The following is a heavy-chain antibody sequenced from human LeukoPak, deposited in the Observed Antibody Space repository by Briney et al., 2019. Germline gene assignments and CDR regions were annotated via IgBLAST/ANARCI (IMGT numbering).Heavy chain of an antibody. D-gene: IGHD6-13*01. J-gene: IGHJ4*02. Sequence: RAGGSLRLPCAASGFTFSSYAMHWVRQAPGKGLVWVSRIQGDGSNTNYADSVKGRFSISRDNAKNTVYLQMNSLRAEDTGIYYCARGTSAGGPISPFDFWGQGTVVTVSS. CDR2: IQGDGSNT. CDR1: GFTFSSYA. CDR3: ARGTSAGGPISPFDF. V-gene: IGHV3-74*01.